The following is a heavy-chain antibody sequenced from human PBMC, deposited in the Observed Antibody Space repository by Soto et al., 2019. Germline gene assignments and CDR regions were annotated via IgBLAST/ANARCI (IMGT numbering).Heavy chain of an antibody. D-gene: IGHD2-15*01. CDR3: AKDRCSGGSYYTAWFDP. Sequence: GGSLRLSCAASGFSFSSYAMNWVRQAPGKGLEWVSVISGSGGSTYYADSVRGRFTLSRDNSKNTLYLQMSSLRAEDTAIYYCAKDRCSGGSYYTAWFDPWGQGTLVTVSS. CDR2: ISGSGGST. J-gene: IGHJ5*02. CDR1: GFSFSSYA. V-gene: IGHV3-23*01.